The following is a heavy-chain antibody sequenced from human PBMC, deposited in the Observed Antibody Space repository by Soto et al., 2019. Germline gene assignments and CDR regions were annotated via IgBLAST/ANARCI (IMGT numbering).Heavy chain of an antibody. J-gene: IGHJ4*02. CDR1: GFSLSTSGVG. Sequence: QITLKESGPTLVKPTQTLTLTCTFSGFSLSTSGVGVGWIRQPPGKALEWLALIYWDDDKRYSPSLTSRLTMTKDTAKNLVLLTMTNMDPVDTATYYCAHVYGGYDNFDYWGQGTRVTVSS. D-gene: IGHD5-12*01. V-gene: IGHV2-5*02. CDR2: IYWDDDK. CDR3: AHVYGGYDNFDY.